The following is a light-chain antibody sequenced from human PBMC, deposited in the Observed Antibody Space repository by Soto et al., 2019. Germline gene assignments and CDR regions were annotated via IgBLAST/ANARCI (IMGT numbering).Light chain of an antibody. CDR3: QHYNSYRA. J-gene: IGKJ1*01. V-gene: IGKV1-5*03. Sequence: DIQMTQSPSTLSASVGDRVMITCRGSQSIDTWLDRHKPNPGHVPNLLISNASSLESGVTSRFSGSGSGTAFTLTISSLQPDDSATYHCQHYNSYRAFGQGTKVDIK. CDR2: NAS. CDR1: QSIDTW.